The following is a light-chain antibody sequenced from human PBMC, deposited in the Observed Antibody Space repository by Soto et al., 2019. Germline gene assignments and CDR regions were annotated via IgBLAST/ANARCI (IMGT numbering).Light chain of an antibody. CDR1: QSVLYSSNNKNY. CDR3: QQHYSSPS. CDR2: WAS. J-gene: IGKJ1*01. V-gene: IGKV4-1*01. Sequence: DIVMTQSPDSLAVSLGERATINCKSSQSVLYSSNNKNYLTWYQQKPGQPPQLLIYWASTRESGVPDRFSGSGSGTDFTLTISSLQAEDVAVYYCQQHYSSPSFGQGTKVEIK.